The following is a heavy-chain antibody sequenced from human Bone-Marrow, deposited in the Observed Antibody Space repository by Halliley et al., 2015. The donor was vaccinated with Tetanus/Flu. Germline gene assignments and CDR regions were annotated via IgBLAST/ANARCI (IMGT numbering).Heavy chain of an antibody. CDR3: ARGQTYYLNSTGYSDAFDI. Sequence: SLRLSCAATGFTFSKYGMHWVRQAPGKGLEWVAVIFYDGSHKYYGASVKGRISISRDNSKSTLYLQLNSLRVDDTAVYFCARGQTYYLNSTGYSDAFDIWGQGTMVTVSS. CDR2: IFYDGSHK. D-gene: IGHD3-22*01. CDR1: GFTFSKYG. V-gene: IGHV3-33*08. J-gene: IGHJ3*02.